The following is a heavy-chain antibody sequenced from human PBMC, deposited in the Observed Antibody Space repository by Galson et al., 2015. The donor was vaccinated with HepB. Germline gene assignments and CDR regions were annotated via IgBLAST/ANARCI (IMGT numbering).Heavy chain of an antibody. CDR1: GVSISSYY. J-gene: IGHJ4*02. CDR3: AKLRDGYNHG. Sequence: ETLSLTCTVSGVSISSYYWSWTRQPPGKGLEWIGYTYHSGNINYNPSLKSRVTMSLDTSKNQLSLNLSSVTAADTAMYYCAKLRDGYNHGWGQGTLVTVSS. CDR2: TYHSGNI. V-gene: IGHV4-59*08. D-gene: IGHD5-24*01.